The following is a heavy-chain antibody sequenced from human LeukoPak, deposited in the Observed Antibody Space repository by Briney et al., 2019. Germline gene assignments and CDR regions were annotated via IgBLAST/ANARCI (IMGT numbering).Heavy chain of an antibody. V-gene: IGHV1-8*01. D-gene: IGHD4-17*01. CDR1: GYTFTSYD. Sequence: ASVKVSCKASGYTFTSYDINWVRQATGQGLEWMGWMNPNSGNTGYAQKFQGRVTMTRNTSISTAYMELSSLRSEDTAVYYCARRTVTTRCSDYWGQGTLVIVSS. CDR3: ARRTVTTRCSDY. CDR2: MNPNSGNT. J-gene: IGHJ4*02.